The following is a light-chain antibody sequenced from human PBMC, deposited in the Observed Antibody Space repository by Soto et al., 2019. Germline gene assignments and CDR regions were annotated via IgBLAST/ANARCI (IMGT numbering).Light chain of an antibody. V-gene: IGLV2-23*01. CDR1: DSDVGAYDS. CDR3: CSSAPESTYV. J-gene: IGLJ1*01. CDR2: KGT. Sequence: QSVLAQPASVSGSPGQSITISCTGTDSDVGAYDSVSWYQQHPHKAPQLIIYKGTQRPSGVSNRFSGSTSGNAASLTISALQADDEADYFCCSSAPESTYVFGTGPRSPS.